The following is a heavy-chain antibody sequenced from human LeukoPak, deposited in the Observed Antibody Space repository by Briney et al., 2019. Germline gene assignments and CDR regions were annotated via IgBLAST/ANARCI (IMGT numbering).Heavy chain of an antibody. CDR3: ARARRDGSGTDYFDY. V-gene: IGHV3-11*01. CDR2: ISSSGSTI. J-gene: IGHJ4*02. Sequence: GGSLRLSCAASGFTFSDYYMSWIRQAPGKGLEWVSYISSSGSTIYYADSVKGRFTISRDNAKNSLYLQMNSLRAEDTAVYYCARARRDGSGTDYFDYWGQGTLVTVSS. D-gene: IGHD3-10*01. CDR1: GFTFSDYY.